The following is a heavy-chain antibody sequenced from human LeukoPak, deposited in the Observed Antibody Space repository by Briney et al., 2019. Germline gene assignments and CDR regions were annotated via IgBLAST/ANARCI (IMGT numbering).Heavy chain of an antibody. CDR1: GFTFSSYS. CDR2: ISSSSSTI. V-gene: IGHV3-48*01. J-gene: IGHJ4*02. D-gene: IGHD5-12*01. Sequence: PGGTLRLSCAASGFTFSSYSMNWVRHAQGQGLKWVSYISSSSSTIYYADSVKGRFTISRDNAKNSLYLQMNSLRAEDTAVYYCARDADIVATITFDYWGQGTLVTVSS. CDR3: ARDADIVATITFDY.